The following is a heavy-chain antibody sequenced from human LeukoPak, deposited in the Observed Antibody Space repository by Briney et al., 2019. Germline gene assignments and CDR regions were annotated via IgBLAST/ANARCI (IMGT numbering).Heavy chain of an antibody. CDR2: INHSGST. V-gene: IGHV4-34*01. D-gene: IGHD1-1*01. CDR1: GGSFSGYY. CDR3: ATYNWNAEDY. J-gene: IGHJ4*02. Sequence: SETLSLTCAVYGGSFSGYYWSWIRQPPGKGLEWIGEINHSGSTNYNPSLKSRVTISVDTSKNQFSLKLSSVTAADTAVYYCATYNWNAEDYWGQGTLVTVSS.